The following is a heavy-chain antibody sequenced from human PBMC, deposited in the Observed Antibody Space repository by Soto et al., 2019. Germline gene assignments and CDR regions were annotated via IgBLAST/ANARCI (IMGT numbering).Heavy chain of an antibody. D-gene: IGHD3-10*01. CDR1: GFTFSTYA. CDR2: IHQTGTNT. CDR3: VRDLNYKFFFDL. J-gene: IGHJ4*02. Sequence: EGQVVESGGDLVQPGDSLTISCAASGFTFSTYAMSWVRQAPGKGLEWVSGIHQTGTNTFYSDSVKGRFTISRDNSKNTLYLHMRSLRDGETAVYYCVRDLNYKFFFDLWGQGTLVTVSS. V-gene: IGHV3-23*05.